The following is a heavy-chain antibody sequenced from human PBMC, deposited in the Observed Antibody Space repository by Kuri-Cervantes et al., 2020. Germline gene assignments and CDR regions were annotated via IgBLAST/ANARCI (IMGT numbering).Heavy chain of an antibody. CDR3: AKSPYNWNAPFDY. Sequence: GESLKISCAASGFTFDDYTMHWVRQAPGKGLEWVSLISWDGGSTYYADSVKGRFTISRDNSKNTLYLQMNSLRAEDTAVYYCAKSPYNWNAPFDYWGQGTLVTVSS. CDR2: ISWDGGST. J-gene: IGHJ4*02. D-gene: IGHD1-1*01. CDR1: GFTFDDYT. V-gene: IGHV3-43*01.